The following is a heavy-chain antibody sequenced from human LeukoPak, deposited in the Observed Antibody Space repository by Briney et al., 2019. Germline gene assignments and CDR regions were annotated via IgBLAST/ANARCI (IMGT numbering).Heavy chain of an antibody. D-gene: IGHD2-21*02. Sequence: PGGSLRLSCAASGFTLISNYMSWVRQAPGKGLEWVSVIYSGGSTYYADSVKGRFTISRDNSKNTLYLQMNSLRAEDTAVYYCARGTAYCGGDCYAYWGQGTLVTVSS. V-gene: IGHV3-53*01. CDR3: ARGTAYCGGDCYAY. CDR1: GFTLISNY. J-gene: IGHJ4*02. CDR2: IYSGGST.